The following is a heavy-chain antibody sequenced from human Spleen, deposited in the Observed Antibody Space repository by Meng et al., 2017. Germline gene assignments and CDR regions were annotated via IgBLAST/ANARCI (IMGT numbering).Heavy chain of an antibody. CDR3: ARYRGPPSLRLYGSGRYWYFDL. CDR1: GASITSYY. CDR2: IYYSGST. D-gene: IGHD3-10*01. V-gene: IGHV4-39*07. Sequence: SETLSLTCSVSGASITSYYWGWIRQPPGKGLEWIGSIYYSGSTYYNPSLKSRVTISVDTSKNQFSLKLSSVTAADTAVYYCARYRGPPSLRLYGSGRYWYFDLWGRGTLVTVSS. J-gene: IGHJ2*01.